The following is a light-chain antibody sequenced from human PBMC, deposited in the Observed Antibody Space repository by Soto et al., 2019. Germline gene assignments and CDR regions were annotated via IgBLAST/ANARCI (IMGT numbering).Light chain of an antibody. CDR3: QQRSNWLLT. Sequence: ENVLTQSPATLSLSPGERAAPSFRASQSVSSYLAWYQQKPGQAPRLLIYDASNRATGIPARFSGSGSGTDFTLTISSLEPEDFAVYYCQQRSNWLLTFGGGTKVDIK. V-gene: IGKV3-11*01. CDR1: QSVSSY. J-gene: IGKJ4*01. CDR2: DAS.